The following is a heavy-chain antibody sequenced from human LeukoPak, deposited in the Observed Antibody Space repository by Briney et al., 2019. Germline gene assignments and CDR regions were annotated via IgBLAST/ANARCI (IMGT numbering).Heavy chain of an antibody. D-gene: IGHD6-13*01. CDR2: IKQDGSQE. Sequence: GGSLRLSCVVSEFSASHYWMSWVRQAPGKGLEWVANIKQDGSQENYEDSVKGRFTISRDNAKNSVYLRMNGLLVEDTAVYYCVREWAGGLAAAGTRIEGSYWGQGTQVIVSS. CDR3: VREWAGGLAAAGTRIEGSY. J-gene: IGHJ4*02. CDR1: EFSASHYW. V-gene: IGHV3-7*01.